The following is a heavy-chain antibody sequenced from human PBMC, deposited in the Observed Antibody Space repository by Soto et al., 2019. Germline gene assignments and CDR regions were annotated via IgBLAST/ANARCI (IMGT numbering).Heavy chain of an antibody. D-gene: IGHD3-10*01. Sequence: EVQLLESGGVLVQPGGSLRLSCAASGFSFIKYAMSWVRQAPGKGLELVSGLSGSGGSTSSADSVKGRFAISRDNSRNTLYLQMNSLRDGDTAIYYCARGFSAGKGSPPDYWGQGTLVTVSS. CDR2: LSGSGGST. CDR3: ARGFSAGKGSPPDY. CDR1: GFSFIKYA. V-gene: IGHV3-23*01. J-gene: IGHJ4*02.